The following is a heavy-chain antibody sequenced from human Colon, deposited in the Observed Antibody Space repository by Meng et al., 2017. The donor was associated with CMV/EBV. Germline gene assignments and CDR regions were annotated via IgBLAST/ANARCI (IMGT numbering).Heavy chain of an antibody. CDR3: ARGTVRGPADH. CDR1: GYTFTAFY. V-gene: IGHV1-46*01. D-gene: IGHD2-2*01. J-gene: IGHJ4*02. Sequence: ASVNVSCKPSGYTFTAFYVFWMRQAPGQGLEWIGMINPTGGSTSFAQDFRGRVTLTRDTSTSTVYMDVSSLRSEDTAVYFCARGTVRGPADHWGQGTLVTVSS. CDR2: INPTGGST.